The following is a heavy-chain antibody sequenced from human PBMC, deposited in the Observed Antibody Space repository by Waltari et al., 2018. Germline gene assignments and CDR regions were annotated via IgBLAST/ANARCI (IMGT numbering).Heavy chain of an antibody. Sequence: EVQLVESGGGLVQPGRSLRLSCDDPRLPFDDPPLPLLLPSPGKGLEWVSGISWNSGSIGYADSVKGRFTISRDNAKNSLYLQMNSLRAEDTALYYCAKDLGYYYDRIFDYWGQGTLVTVSS. CDR2: ISWNSGSI. V-gene: IGHV3-9*01. CDR1: RLPFDDPP. CDR3: AKDLGYYYDRIFDY. J-gene: IGHJ4*02. D-gene: IGHD3-22*01.